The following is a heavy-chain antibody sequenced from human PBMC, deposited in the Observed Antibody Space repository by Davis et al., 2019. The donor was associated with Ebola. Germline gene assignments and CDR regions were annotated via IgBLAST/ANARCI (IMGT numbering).Heavy chain of an antibody. J-gene: IGHJ4*02. CDR3: ASPAYYYDSSGYWIDY. D-gene: IGHD3-22*01. CDR2: IYYSGST. V-gene: IGHV4-39*01. Sequence: PSETLSLTCTVSGGSISSSSYYWGWIRQPPGKGLEWIGSIYYSGSTYYNPSLKSRVTISVDTSKNQFSLKLSSVTAADTAVYYCASPAYYYDSSGYWIDYWGQGTLVTVSS. CDR1: GGSISSSSYY.